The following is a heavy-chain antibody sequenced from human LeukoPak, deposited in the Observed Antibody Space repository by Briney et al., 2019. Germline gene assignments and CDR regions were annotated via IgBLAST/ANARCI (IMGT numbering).Heavy chain of an antibody. D-gene: IGHD3-3*01. CDR3: ARGDFWSGYSIDY. Sequence: GRSLRLSCAASGFTFSSYAMHRVRQAPGKGLEWVAVISYDGSNKYYADSVKGRFTISRDNSKNTLYLQMNSLRAEDTAVYYCARGDFWSGYSIDYWGQGTLVTVSS. CDR1: GFTFSSYA. CDR2: ISYDGSNK. J-gene: IGHJ4*02. V-gene: IGHV3-30-3*01.